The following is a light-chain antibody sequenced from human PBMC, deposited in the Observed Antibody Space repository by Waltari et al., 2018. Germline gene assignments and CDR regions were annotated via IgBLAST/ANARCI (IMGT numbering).Light chain of an antibody. J-gene: IGKJ3*01. Sequence: DIQMTQSPSSLSASVGDRVTITCRASQSISTYLNWYQQKPGKAPNVLIYAATNLQSGVPSRFSGSGSGTEFSLTISSLQPEDFATYYCQQGARGAFTFGPGTTVDI. V-gene: IGKV1-39*01. CDR1: QSISTY. CDR3: QQGARGAFT. CDR2: AAT.